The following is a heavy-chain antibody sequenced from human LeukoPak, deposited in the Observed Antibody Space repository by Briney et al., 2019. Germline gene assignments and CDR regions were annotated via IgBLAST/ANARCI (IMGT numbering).Heavy chain of an antibody. Sequence: GGSLRLSCAASGFTFSSYSMNWVRQAPGKGLEWVSSISSSSSYIYYADSVKGRFTISRDNAKNSLYLQMNSLRAEDTAVYYCARDQNLMVRGVISPDYWGQGTLVTVSS. J-gene: IGHJ4*02. V-gene: IGHV3-21*01. CDR3: ARDQNLMVRGVISPDY. CDR1: GFTFSSYS. D-gene: IGHD3-10*01. CDR2: ISSSSSYI.